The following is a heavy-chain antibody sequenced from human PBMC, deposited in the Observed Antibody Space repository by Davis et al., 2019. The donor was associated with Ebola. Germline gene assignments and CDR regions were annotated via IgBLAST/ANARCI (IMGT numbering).Heavy chain of an antibody. CDR1: GDTFTTYP. Sequence: AASVKVSCKASGDTFTTYPLHWVRQAPGQGLEWMGITKPNGGDTWYAQIFQGRLSMTRDTSTSTVFMELSSLTSEDTAMYYCTREWGSGFDPWGQGTLVIVSS. J-gene: IGHJ5*02. CDR2: TKPNGGDT. V-gene: IGHV1-46*01. D-gene: IGHD7-27*01. CDR3: TREWGSGFDP.